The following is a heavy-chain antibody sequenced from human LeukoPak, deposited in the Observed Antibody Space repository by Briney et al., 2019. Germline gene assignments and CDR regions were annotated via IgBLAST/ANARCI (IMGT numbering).Heavy chain of an antibody. CDR2: ITGSGGRL. CDR3: AKDQIWDYSHSGNFKANWFDP. Sequence: GGFLRLSCTVSGFTFSSYAMTWVRQAPGKGLEWVSTITGSGGRLYYADSVKGRFTISRDNSKNKMSLQMNSLRAEDTALYYCAKDQIWDYSHSGNFKANWFDPWGQGTLVTVSS. J-gene: IGHJ5*02. V-gene: IGHV3-23*01. CDR1: GFTFSSYA. D-gene: IGHD3-10*01.